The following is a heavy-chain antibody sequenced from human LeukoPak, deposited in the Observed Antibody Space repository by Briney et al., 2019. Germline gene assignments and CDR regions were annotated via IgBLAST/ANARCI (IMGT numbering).Heavy chain of an antibody. V-gene: IGHV4-34*01. D-gene: IGHD2/OR15-2a*01. CDR1: GGSFSGCY. CDR2: INHSGST. J-gene: IGHJ3*02. Sequence: PSETLSLTCAVYGGSFSGCYWGWIRQPPGKGLEWIGEINHSGSTNYNPSLKSRVTISVDTSKNQFSLKLSSVTAADTAVYYCARKNDFEIWGQGTLVTVSS. CDR3: ARKNDFEI.